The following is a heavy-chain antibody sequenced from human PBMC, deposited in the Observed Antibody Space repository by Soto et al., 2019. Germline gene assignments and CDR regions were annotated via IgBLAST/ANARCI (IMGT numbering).Heavy chain of an antibody. CDR3: ARQGLKGLGTRGDAFDI. Sequence: SETLSLTCTVSGGSISSYYWSWIRQPPGKGLEWIGYIYYSGSTNYNPSLKSRVTISVDTSKNQFSLKLSSVTAADTAVYYCARQGLKGLGTRGDAFDIWGQGTMVTVSS. CDR2: IYYSGST. V-gene: IGHV4-59*01. J-gene: IGHJ3*02. D-gene: IGHD5-12*01. CDR1: GGSISSYY.